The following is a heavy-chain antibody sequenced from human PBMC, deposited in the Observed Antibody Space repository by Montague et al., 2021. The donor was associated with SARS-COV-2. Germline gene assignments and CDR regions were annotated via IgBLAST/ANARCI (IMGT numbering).Heavy chain of an antibody. Sequence: SETLSLTCAVYGGSFSDYHWTWIRQSPGAGLEWIGQINHGGSTKYNPSLKSRVTISIDTSKKQFSLKLTSVTAADTAVYYCARGAPGYWGQGTLVTVSS. CDR2: INHGGST. CDR3: ARGAPGY. V-gene: IGHV4-34*01. J-gene: IGHJ4*02. D-gene: IGHD1-1*01. CDR1: GGSFSDYH.